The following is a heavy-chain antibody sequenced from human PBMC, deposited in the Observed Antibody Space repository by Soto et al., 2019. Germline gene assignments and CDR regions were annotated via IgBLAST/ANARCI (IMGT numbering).Heavy chain of an antibody. J-gene: IGHJ4*02. CDR2: VSATAGTT. Sequence: GGSLRLSCAASGFTFSSYWMSWVRQAPGKGLEWVALVSATAGTTYYTDSVKGRFTISRDNSRNTVYLQMNSLRADDTAVYYCAKDRLAGGFDYWGQGTLVTVSS. CDR1: GFTFSSYW. V-gene: IGHV3-23*01. CDR3: AKDRLAGGFDY. D-gene: IGHD3-16*01.